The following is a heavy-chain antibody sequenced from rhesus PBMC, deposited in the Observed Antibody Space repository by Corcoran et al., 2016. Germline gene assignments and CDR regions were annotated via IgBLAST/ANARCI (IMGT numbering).Heavy chain of an antibody. V-gene: IGHV1S2*01. J-gene: IGHJ4*01. CDR3: ARAGYYEDDYGYYPFDY. D-gene: IGHD3-9*01. Sequence: QVQLVQSGAEVKKPGSSVKVSYKASGYTFTDYYMHWVRQAPRQVLEWMGWINPYNDNIKYAQKCQGRVTMTRDTSTSTAYMELSSMRSEDTAVYYCARAGYYEDDYGYYPFDYWGQGVLVTVSS. CDR2: INPYNDNI. CDR1: GYTFTDYY.